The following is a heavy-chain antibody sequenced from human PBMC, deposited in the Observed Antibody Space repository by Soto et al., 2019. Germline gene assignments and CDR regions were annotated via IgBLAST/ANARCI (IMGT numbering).Heavy chain of an antibody. J-gene: IGHJ6*02. CDR2: IIPIFGTA. CDR1: GGTFSSYA. D-gene: IGHD6-13*01. V-gene: IGHV1-69*13. Sequence: SVKVSCKASGGTFSSYAISWVRQAPGQGLEWMGGIIPIFGTANYAQKFQGRVTITADESTSTAYMELSSLRSEDTAVYYCARDLGRAAGPEYYYGMDVWGQGTTVTVSS. CDR3: ARDLGRAAGPEYYYGMDV.